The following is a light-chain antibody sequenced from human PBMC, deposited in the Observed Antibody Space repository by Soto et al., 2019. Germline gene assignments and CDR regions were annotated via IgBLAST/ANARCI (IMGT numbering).Light chain of an antibody. CDR1: QSISSSY. J-gene: IGKJ2*01. CDR3: QQYGGSPPYT. V-gene: IGKV3-20*01. CDR2: GAS. Sequence: VLTQSPGTLSLSPGERATISCRASQSISSSYLAWYQHKPGQALRLLIYGASSRATGIPHTFSGSGSGTDFTLTISRLEPEDCGVYYCQQYGGSPPYTFGQGTRLEIK.